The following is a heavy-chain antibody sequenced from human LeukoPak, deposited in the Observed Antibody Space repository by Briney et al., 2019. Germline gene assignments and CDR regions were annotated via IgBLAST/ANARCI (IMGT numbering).Heavy chain of an antibody. J-gene: IGHJ3*02. CDR3: ARVRRHIVATLFKAFDI. CDR1: GGSISSYY. D-gene: IGHD5-12*01. CDR2: IYYSGGT. Sequence: PSETLSLTCTVSGGSISSYYWSWIRQPPGKGLEWIGYIYYSGGTNYNPSLKSRVTISVDTSKNQFSLKLSSVTAADTAVYYCARVRRHIVATLFKAFDIWGQGTMVTVSS. V-gene: IGHV4-59*08.